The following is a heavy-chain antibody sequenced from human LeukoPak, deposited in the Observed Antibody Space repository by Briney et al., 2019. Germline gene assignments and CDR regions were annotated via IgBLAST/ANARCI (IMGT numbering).Heavy chain of an antibody. CDR3: ARVPYYYGSGSYYNEGY. V-gene: IGHV3-66*01. D-gene: IGHD3-10*01. CDR1: GFTFSSNY. Sequence: GGSLRLSCAASGFTFSSNYMSWVRQAPGKGLEWVSVIYSGGSTYYADSVKGRFTISRDNSKNTLYLQMNSLRAEDTAVYYCARVPYYYGSGSYYNEGYWGQGTLVTVSS. J-gene: IGHJ4*02. CDR2: IYSGGST.